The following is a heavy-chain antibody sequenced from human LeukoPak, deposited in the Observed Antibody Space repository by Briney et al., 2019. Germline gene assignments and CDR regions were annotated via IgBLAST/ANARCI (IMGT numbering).Heavy chain of an antibody. CDR2: IWYDGSNK. D-gene: IGHD1-7*01. CDR3: ARDSPGTTAVY. J-gene: IGHJ4*02. CDR1: GFTFSSYG. Sequence: PGGSLRLSCAASGFTFSSYGMHWVRQAPGKGLEWVAVIWYDGSNKYYADSVKGRFTISRDNSKNTRYLQMNSLRAEDTAVYYCARDSPGTTAVYWGQGTLVTVSS. V-gene: IGHV3-33*01.